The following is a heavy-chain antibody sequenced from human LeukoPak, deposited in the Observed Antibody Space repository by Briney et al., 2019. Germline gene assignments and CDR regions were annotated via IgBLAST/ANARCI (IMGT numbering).Heavy chain of an antibody. V-gene: IGHV1-2*02. Sequence: ASVKVSCKASGYTFTGYYMHWVRQAPGQGLEWMGWINPNSGGTNYAQKFQGRVTMTRDTSISTAYMELSRLRSDDTAVYYCARGPYGDYSYYYYGMDVWGQGATVTVSS. D-gene: IGHD4-17*01. CDR3: ARGPYGDYSYYYYGMDV. CDR2: INPNSGGT. CDR1: GYTFTGYY. J-gene: IGHJ6*02.